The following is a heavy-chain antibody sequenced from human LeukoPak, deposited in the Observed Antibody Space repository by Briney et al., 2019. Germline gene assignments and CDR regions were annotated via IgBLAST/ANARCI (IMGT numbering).Heavy chain of an antibody. V-gene: IGHV4-38-2*02. CDR2: IHHTGST. D-gene: IGHD2-2*01. CDR1: GYSISNPYY. CDR3: ARVDGVVPTAYFDY. Sequence: SETLSLTCTVSGYSISNPYYWGWIRQPPGKGLEWIGGIHHTGSTYYNPSLKSRVTISIDTSKNQFSLKLSSVTAADTAVYYCARVDGVVPTAYFDYWGQGTLVTVSS. J-gene: IGHJ4*02.